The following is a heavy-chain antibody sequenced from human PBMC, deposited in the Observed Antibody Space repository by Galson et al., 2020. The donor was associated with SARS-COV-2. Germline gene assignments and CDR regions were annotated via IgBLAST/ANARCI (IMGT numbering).Heavy chain of an antibody. CDR2: IRSSSGTI. D-gene: IGHD1-1*01. CDR3: ARERLEY. J-gene: IGHJ4*01. Sequence: GGSLRLSCAASGFTFSSYTMNWVRQAPEKGQELVAYIRSSSGTIYYADSAKSRFTIITDNAKNSLYLQLNSLGVDGTAVYYCARERLEYWGQGTLVTVSS. V-gene: IGHV3-48*04. CDR1: GFTFSSYT.